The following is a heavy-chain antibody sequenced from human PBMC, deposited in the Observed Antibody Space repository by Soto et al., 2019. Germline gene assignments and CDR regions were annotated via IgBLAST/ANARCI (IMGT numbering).Heavy chain of an antibody. CDR1: GFTFSSYA. CDR3: ATETAAAGDY. CDR2: ISYDGSNK. D-gene: IGHD6-13*01. J-gene: IGHJ4*02. V-gene: IGHV3-30-3*01. Sequence: QVQLVESGGGVVQPGRSLRLSCAASGFTFSSYAMHWVRQAPGKGLEWVAVISYDGSNKYYADSVKGRFTISRDNSKNTLYLQMNSLRAEDTDVYYSATETAAAGDYWGQGMLVTVSS.